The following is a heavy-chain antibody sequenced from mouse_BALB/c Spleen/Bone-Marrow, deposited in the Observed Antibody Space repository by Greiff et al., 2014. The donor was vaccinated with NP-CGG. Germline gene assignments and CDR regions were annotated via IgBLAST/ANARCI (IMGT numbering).Heavy chain of an antibody. V-gene: IGHV2-2*02. J-gene: IGHJ2*01. D-gene: IGHD3-1*01. CDR1: GFSLTTYG. CDR2: IWTGGST. CDR3: ARNHRGYYFDY. Sequence: VKLMESGPGLVQPSQSLSITCTVSGFSLTTYGVHWVRQSPGKGLERLGVIWTGGSTDYNAAFISRLSISKDNSKSQVFFEMNSLQANDTAIYYCARNHRGYYFDYWGQGTTLTVSS.